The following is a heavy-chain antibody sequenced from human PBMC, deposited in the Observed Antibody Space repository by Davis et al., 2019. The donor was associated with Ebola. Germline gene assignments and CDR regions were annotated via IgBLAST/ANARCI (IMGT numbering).Heavy chain of an antibody. Sequence: GGSLRLSCAASGFTFSSYAMTWARQAPGKGLEWVSYISGDSLYTNYADSVRGRLTISRDDAKNSLYLQMNSLRGEDTAFYYCAKGRTIPLALDFWGRGTLVTVSS. CDR3: AKGRTIPLALDF. CDR1: GFTFSSYA. J-gene: IGHJ4*02. V-gene: IGHV3-21*05. D-gene: IGHD2-2*02. CDR2: ISGDSLYT.